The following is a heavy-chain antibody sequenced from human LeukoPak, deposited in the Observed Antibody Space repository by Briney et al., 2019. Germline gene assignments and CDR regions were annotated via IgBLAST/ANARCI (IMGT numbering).Heavy chain of an antibody. Sequence: PSETLSLTCAVSGYSISSGYYWSWIRQPPGKGLEWIGSIYCSGSTYYNPSLKSRVIISVDTSKNQFSLKLSSVTAADTAVYYCARDCGGDCYSAHDAFDIWGQGTMVTVSS. CDR2: IYCSGST. CDR3: ARDCGGDCYSAHDAFDI. CDR1: GYSISSGYY. V-gene: IGHV4-38-2*01. D-gene: IGHD2-21*01. J-gene: IGHJ3*02.